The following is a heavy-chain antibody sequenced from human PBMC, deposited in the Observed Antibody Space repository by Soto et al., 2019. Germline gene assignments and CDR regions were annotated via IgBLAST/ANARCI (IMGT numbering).Heavy chain of an antibody. J-gene: IGHJ5*02. Sequence: QVQLVESGGGVVQSGRSLRLSCAASGFTFSTSRMHWIRQAPGKGLEWVAMISHDGGATYYVDSVKGRFTISRDTDKNTLHLQMDSLRPEDTATYYCAKDWGSSGWYNWFDPWGQGTLVTVSS. V-gene: IGHV3-30*18. CDR2: ISHDGGAT. D-gene: IGHD6-13*01. CDR3: AKDWGSSGWYNWFDP. CDR1: GFTFSTSR.